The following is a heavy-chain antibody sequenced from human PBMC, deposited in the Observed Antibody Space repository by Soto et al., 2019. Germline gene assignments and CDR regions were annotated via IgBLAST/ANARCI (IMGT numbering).Heavy chain of an antibody. J-gene: IGHJ4*02. CDR1: GGSISSGDYY. Sequence: QVQLQESGPGLVKPSQTLSLTCTVSGGSISSGDYYWSWIRQPPGKGLEWIGYILYSGTTNYNPSLESRLTISVDTSKTQCSLKLTSVTAADTAVDYCARNGALDYWGRGTLVTVSS. CDR3: ARNGALDY. CDR2: ILYSGTT. V-gene: IGHV4-30-4*01. D-gene: IGHD2-8*01.